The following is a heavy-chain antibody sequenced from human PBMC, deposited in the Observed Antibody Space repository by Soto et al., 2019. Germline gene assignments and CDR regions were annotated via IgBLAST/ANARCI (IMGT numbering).Heavy chain of an antibody. CDR3: AKAHREYCSGGSCYWADAFDI. CDR1: GFTFSSYS. CDR2: ISSSSSSI. J-gene: IGHJ3*02. D-gene: IGHD2-15*01. Sequence: GGSLRLSCAASGFTFSSYSRNWVRQAPGKGLEWVSSISSSSSSIYYADSVKGRFTISRDNAKNTLYLQMNSLRAEDTAVYYCAKAHREYCSGGSCYWADAFDIWGQGTMVTVSS. V-gene: IGHV3-21*04.